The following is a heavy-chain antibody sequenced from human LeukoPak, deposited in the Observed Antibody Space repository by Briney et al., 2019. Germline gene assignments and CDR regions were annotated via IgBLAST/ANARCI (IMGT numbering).Heavy chain of an antibody. J-gene: IGHJ4*02. D-gene: IGHD3-3*01. CDR3: ARAGRYYDFWSGYYPVVDIDY. Sequence: SETLSLTCTVSGGSISSYYWSWIRQPPGKGLEWIGYIYYSGSTNYNPSLKSRVTISVDTSKNQFSLKLSSVTAADTAVYYCARAGRYYDFWSGYYPVVDIDYWGQGTLATVSS. V-gene: IGHV4-59*01. CDR1: GGSISSYY. CDR2: IYYSGST.